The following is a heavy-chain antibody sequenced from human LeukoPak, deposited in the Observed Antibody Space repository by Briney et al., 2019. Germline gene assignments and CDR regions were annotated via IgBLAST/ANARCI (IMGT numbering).Heavy chain of an antibody. CDR2: ISGRGDVI. CDR1: GFTFSNYE. V-gene: IGHV3-48*03. D-gene: IGHD1-26*01. Sequence: GGSLRLSCAASGFTFSNYEMNWVRQAPGKGLEWVSYISGRGDVIYYADSVKGRFTISRDNAKNSLYLQMNSLRAEDTAVYCCARPYYVAANYYFDYWGQGTLVTVSS. J-gene: IGHJ4*02. CDR3: ARPYYVAANYYFDY.